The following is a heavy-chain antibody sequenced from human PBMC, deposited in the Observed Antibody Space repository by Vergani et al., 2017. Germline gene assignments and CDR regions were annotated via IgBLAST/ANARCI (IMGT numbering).Heavy chain of an antibody. V-gene: IGHV4-34*01. CDR3: ASYGSGSYYE. J-gene: IGHJ4*02. CDR2: IHHSGST. Sequence: QVQLQQWGAGLLKPSETLSLTCAVDGGSFSGYYWSWIRQPPGKGLEWMGEIHHSGSTNYNPSLKSRVTISVDTSKNQFALKLSSVTAADTAVYYCASYGSGSYYEWGQGTLVTVSS. D-gene: IGHD3-10*01. CDR1: GGSFSGYY.